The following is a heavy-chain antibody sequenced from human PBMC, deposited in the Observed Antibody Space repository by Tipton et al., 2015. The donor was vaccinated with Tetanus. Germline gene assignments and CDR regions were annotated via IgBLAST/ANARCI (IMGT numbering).Heavy chain of an antibody. CDR3: ARIGWPQQNKPAFDI. CDR2: VHYSGHT. Sequence: TLSLTCSVSGGSISSYYWTWIRQPPGRGLEWIGFVHYSGHTNYSPSLRSRVSLSVDTSKNQFSLNLSSVTAADTAVYYCARIGWPQQNKPAFDIWGQGTVVTVSS. V-gene: IGHV4-59*01. CDR1: GGSISSYY. D-gene: IGHD6-19*01. J-gene: IGHJ3*02.